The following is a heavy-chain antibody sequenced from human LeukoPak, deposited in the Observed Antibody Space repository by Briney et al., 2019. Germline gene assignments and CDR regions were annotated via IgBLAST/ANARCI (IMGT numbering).Heavy chain of an antibody. D-gene: IGHD6-19*01. J-gene: IGHJ6*03. CDR2: IIPILGIA. CDR1: GGTFSSYA. V-gene: IGHV1-69*04. Sequence: SVKVSCKASGGTFSSYAISWVRQAPGQGLEWMGRIIPILGIANYAQKFQGRVTITADKSTSTAYMELSSLRAEDTAVYYCARDRIAVAGKNYYYYMDVWGKGSTVTVSS. CDR3: ARDRIAVAGKNYYYYMDV.